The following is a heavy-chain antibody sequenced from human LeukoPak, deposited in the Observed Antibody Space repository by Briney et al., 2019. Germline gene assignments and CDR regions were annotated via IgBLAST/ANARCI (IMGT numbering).Heavy chain of an antibody. Sequence: GGSLRLSCAASGFTFSSYSMNWVRQAPGKGLGWVGRIKSETDGGTTDYAAPVKGTFTISRDDSENTLYLQMNSLKTEDTAVYYCTRRSSAAGRQYFDYWGQGTLVTVSS. CDR3: TRRSSAAGRQYFDY. D-gene: IGHD6-13*01. CDR2: IKSETDGGTT. V-gene: IGHV3-15*07. CDR1: GFTFSSYS. J-gene: IGHJ4*02.